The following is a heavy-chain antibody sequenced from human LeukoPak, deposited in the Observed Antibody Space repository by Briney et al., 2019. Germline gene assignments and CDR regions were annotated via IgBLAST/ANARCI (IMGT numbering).Heavy chain of an antibody. CDR1: GFTFDDYA. D-gene: IGHD5-18*01. CDR3: AKHNSYGYLDYFDY. V-gene: IGHV3-9*01. CDR2: ISWNSGSI. J-gene: IGHJ4*02. Sequence: GRSLRLSCAASGFTFDDYAMHWVQQAPGKGLEWVSGISWNSGSIGYADSVKGRFTIPRDNAKNSLYLQMNSLRAEDTALYYCAKHNSYGYLDYFDYWGQGTLVTVSS.